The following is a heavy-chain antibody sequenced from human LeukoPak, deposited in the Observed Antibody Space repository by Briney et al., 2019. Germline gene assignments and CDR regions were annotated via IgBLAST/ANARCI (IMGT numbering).Heavy chain of an antibody. Sequence: GGSLRLSCAASGFTFSSYSMNWVRQAPGKGLEWVPSISSSSSYIYYADSVKGRFTISRDNAKNSLYLQMNSLRAEDTAVYYCARDSYDSSGYYHYFAAFDIWGQGTMVTVSS. V-gene: IGHV3-21*01. CDR1: GFTFSSYS. CDR2: ISSSSSYI. CDR3: ARDSYDSSGYYHYFAAFDI. J-gene: IGHJ3*02. D-gene: IGHD3-22*01.